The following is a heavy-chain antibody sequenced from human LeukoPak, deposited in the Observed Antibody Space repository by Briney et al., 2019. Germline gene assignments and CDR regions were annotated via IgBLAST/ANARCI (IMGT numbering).Heavy chain of an antibody. CDR3: ARDQEGFDY. J-gene: IGHJ4*02. Sequence: ASVKVSCKASGYTFTNNYLHWVRQAPGQGLEWMGMIYPRDGSTSYAQNFQGRVTVTRDTSTTTVHMELRGLRSEDTAVYYCARDQEGFDYWGQGTVVTVSS. CDR1: GYTFTNNY. V-gene: IGHV1-46*01. CDR2: IYPRDGST.